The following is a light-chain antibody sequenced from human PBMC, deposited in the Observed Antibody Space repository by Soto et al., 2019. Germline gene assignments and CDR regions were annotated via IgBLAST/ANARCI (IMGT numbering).Light chain of an antibody. V-gene: IGKV3-20*01. Sequence: EMVLTHSPDTLSLSQGERATLSCSASQSVGTSYLAWYQQKPGQGPRLLIYGASTRATGIPDRFSGSGSGRDFTLTISRLEPEDFAVYYCQQYGSSTLTFGGGTKVDIK. CDR1: QSVGTSY. J-gene: IGKJ4*01. CDR3: QQYGSSTLT. CDR2: GAS.